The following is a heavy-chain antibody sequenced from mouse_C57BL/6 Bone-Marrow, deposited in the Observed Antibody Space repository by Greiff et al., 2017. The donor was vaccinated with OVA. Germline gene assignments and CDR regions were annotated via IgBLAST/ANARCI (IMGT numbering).Heavy chain of an antibody. CDR2: IHPNSGST. D-gene: IGHD4-1*01. V-gene: IGHV1-64*01. CDR1: GYTFTSYW. Sequence: QVQLQQPGAELVKPGASVKLSCKASGYTFTSYWMHWVKQRPGQGLEWIGMIHPNSGSTNYNEKFKSKATLTVDKSSSTAYMQLSSLTSEGSAVYYCAKAPLGLFAYWGQGTLVTVSA. J-gene: IGHJ3*01. CDR3: AKAPLGLFAY.